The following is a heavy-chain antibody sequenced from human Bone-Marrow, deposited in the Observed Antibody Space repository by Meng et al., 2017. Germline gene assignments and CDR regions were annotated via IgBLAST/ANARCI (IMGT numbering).Heavy chain of an antibody. CDR2: IIPILGIA. Sequence: SVKVSCKASGGTFSSYTISWVRQAPGQGLEWMGRIIPILGIANYAQKFQGRVMITADKSTSTAYMELRSLRSEDTAVYYCSGEGYYYDIDYWGQGTLVTVSS. V-gene: IGHV1-69*02. CDR3: SGEGYYYDIDY. CDR1: GGTFSSYT. D-gene: IGHD3-22*01. J-gene: IGHJ4*02.